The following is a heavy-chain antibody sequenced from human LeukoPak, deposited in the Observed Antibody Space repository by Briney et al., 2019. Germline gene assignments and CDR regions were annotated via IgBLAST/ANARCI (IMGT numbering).Heavy chain of an antibody. J-gene: IGHJ4*02. CDR1: GYTFTGYY. CDR2: INPNSGGT. V-gene: IGHV1-2*02. D-gene: IGHD3-10*01. Sequence: GASVKVSCKASGYTFTGYYMHWVRQAPGQGLGWMGWINPNSGGTNYAQKFQGGVTMTRDTSISTAYMELSRLRSDDTAVYYCAKGTMVRGVINYYFDYWGQGTLVTVSS. CDR3: AKGTMVRGVINYYFDY.